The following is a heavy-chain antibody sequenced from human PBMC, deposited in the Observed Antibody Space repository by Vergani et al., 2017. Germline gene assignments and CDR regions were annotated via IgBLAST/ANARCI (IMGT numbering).Heavy chain of an antibody. CDR2: IRPKTDGETT. CDR1: GFTFSSAW. J-gene: IGHJ4*02. Sequence: EVQPVESGGGLVKPGGSLRLSCTTSGFTFSSAWMSWVRQAPGKGLEWVARIRPKTDGETTDYAAPVKGRFTISRDDSKNTLYLQMNSLNTEDTAVYYYTTPTEWELRYYFDYWGQGTLVTVSS. D-gene: IGHD3-9*01. V-gene: IGHV3-15*01. CDR3: TTPTEWELRYYFDY.